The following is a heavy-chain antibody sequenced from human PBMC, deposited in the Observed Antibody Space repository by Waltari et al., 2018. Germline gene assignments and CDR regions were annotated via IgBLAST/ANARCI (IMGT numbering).Heavy chain of an antibody. Sequence: QLHRVQAGAVVKKTGASVKVSGKACGYTVTSYGISWVRQAPGQGLEWMGWMWDDNVNPNSAQMLEGRVTMTTDTTTSTAYMALRSLRFDDTAVDYCARSPTVVTYHYYYCMAVWGKGTTVTVSS. D-gene: IGHD2-15*01. CDR2: MWDDNVNP. CDR1: GYTVTSYG. V-gene: IGHV1-18*01. J-gene: IGHJ6*03. CDR3: ARSPTVVTYHYYYCMAV.